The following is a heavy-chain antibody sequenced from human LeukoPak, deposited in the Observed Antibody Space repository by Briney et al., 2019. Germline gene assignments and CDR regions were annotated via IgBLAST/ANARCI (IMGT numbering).Heavy chain of an antibody. CDR2: INTNTGNP. CDR3: ASRIAAAGMNYYYYGMDV. CDR1: GYTFTSYA. V-gene: IGHV7-4-1*02. J-gene: IGHJ6*02. Sequence: VASVKVSCKASGYTFTSYAMNWVRQAPGQGLEWMGWINTNTGNPTYAQSFTGWFVFSLDTSVSTAYLQISSLKAEDTAVYYCASRIAAAGMNYYYYGMDVWGQGTTVTVSS. D-gene: IGHD6-13*01.